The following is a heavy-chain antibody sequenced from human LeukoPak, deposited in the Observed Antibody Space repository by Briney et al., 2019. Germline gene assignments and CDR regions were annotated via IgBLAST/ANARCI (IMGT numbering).Heavy chain of an antibody. Sequence: GGSLRLSCAASGFTFSSYWMHWVRQAPGKGLVWVSHINSAGSTTTYADSVKGRFTISRDNAKNTLYLQMNSLRAEDTAVYYCARTPSNWNDWYLGLWGRGTLVSVSS. V-gene: IGHV3-74*01. CDR3: ARTPSNWNDWYLGL. D-gene: IGHD1-20*01. J-gene: IGHJ2*01. CDR1: GFTFSSYW. CDR2: INSAGSTT.